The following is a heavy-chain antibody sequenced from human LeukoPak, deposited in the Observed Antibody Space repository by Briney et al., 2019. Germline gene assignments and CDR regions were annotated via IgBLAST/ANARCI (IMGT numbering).Heavy chain of an antibody. CDR3: ATGYGSGSIIDY. Sequence: ASETLSLTCAVSGGSISSSNWWSWVRQPPGKGLEWIGEIYHSGSTNYNPSLKSRVTISVDRSKNQFSLKLSSVTAADTAVYYCATGYGSGSIIDYWGQGTLVTVSS. D-gene: IGHD3-10*01. V-gene: IGHV4-4*02. CDR2: IYHSGST. J-gene: IGHJ4*02. CDR1: GGSISSSNW.